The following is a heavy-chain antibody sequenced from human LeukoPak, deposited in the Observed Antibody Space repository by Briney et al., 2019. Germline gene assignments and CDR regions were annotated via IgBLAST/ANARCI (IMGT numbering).Heavy chain of an antibody. V-gene: IGHV1-8*01. J-gene: IGHJ4*02. CDR3: ASAWKSYDSNGYYMYYFDF. CDR2: VNSNGGNS. D-gene: IGHD3-22*01. CDR1: VYTYTNYV. Sequence: GASVTVSCKASVYTYTNYVINWVRQVSGQELEWMGWVNSNGGNSSSAQKFQGRVTLTSDTSTTIAYMELSSLRSDDPAVYFCASAWKSYDSNGYYMYYFDFWGQGTLVTVSS.